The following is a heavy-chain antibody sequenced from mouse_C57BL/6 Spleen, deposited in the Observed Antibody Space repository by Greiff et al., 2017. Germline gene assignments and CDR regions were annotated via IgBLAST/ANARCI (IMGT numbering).Heavy chain of an antibody. CDR2: ISPGSGSH. J-gene: IGHJ1*03. D-gene: IGHD1-1*01. Sequence: QVQLKQPGAELVKPGASVKMSCKASGYTFTSYWITWVKQRPGLGLEWIGDISPGSGSHNYNEKFNGTATLPVDQSSSTAYMQLSSLTSEASAVYSCAREYYGSSLYWYFDVWGTGTTVTVSS. V-gene: IGHV1-55*01. CDR1: GYTFTSYW. CDR3: AREYYGSSLYWYFDV.